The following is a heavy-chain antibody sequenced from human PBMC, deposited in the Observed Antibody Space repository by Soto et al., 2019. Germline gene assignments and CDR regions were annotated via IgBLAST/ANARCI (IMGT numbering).Heavy chain of an antibody. CDR2: IYYSGST. Sequence: SETLSLTCTVSGGSISSYYWSWIRQPPGKGLEWIGYIYYSGSTNYNPSLKSRVTISVDTSKNQFSLKLSSVTAADTAVYYCAREVYSYDPTSVFYYMDVWGKGTTVTVSS. CDR3: AREVYSYDPTSVFYYMDV. V-gene: IGHV4-59*01. CDR1: GGSISSYY. D-gene: IGHD5-18*01. J-gene: IGHJ6*03.